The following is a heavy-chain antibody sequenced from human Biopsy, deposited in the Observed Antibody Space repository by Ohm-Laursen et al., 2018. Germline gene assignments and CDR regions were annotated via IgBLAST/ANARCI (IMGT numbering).Heavy chain of an antibody. CDR2: IYYSGTT. V-gene: IGHV4-59*07. Sequence: SVTLSLTCSVSGGSISSYYWNWIRQPPGKGLEWIGYIYYSGTTDYSPFLKSRVTISIDKSKNQFFLKLSSVTAEDTAVYYCARDDAVTVIRGLYYWGQGALVTVSS. CDR3: ARDDAVTVIRGLYY. D-gene: IGHD2-21*02. CDR1: GGSISSYY. J-gene: IGHJ4*02.